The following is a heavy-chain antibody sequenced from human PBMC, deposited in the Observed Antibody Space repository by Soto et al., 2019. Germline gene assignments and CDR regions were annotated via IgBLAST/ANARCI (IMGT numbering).Heavy chain of an antibody. CDR1: GFTFNNYG. D-gene: IGHD4-17*01. Sequence: PGGSLRLSCAASGFTFNNYGMHWVRQAPGKGLEWVSIISYDGSNKYYADSVMGRFTISRDNSKNSLFLQMNSLRPEDTALYYCAKDMKWGGMTTIHYFDSWGQGTQVTVSS. V-gene: IGHV3-30*18. J-gene: IGHJ4*02. CDR2: ISYDGSNK. CDR3: AKDMKWGGMTTIHYFDS.